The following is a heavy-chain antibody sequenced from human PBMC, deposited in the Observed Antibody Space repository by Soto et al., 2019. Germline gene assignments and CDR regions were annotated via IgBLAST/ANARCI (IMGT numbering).Heavy chain of an antibody. CDR1: GGSITSSNW. CDR2: IYHSGST. CDR3: ARRGDYDHGVYYHYGMDV. J-gene: IGHJ6*02. V-gene: IGHV4-4*02. D-gene: IGHD4-17*01. Sequence: SETLSLTCAVSGGSITSSNWWSWVRQPPGKGLEWIGEIYHSGSTNYNPSLKSRVTISVDKSKNQFSLKLSSVTAADTAVYYCARRGDYDHGVYYHYGMDVWGQGTTVTVSS.